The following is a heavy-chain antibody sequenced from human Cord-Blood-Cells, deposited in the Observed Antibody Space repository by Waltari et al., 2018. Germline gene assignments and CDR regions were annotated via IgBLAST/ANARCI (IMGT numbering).Heavy chain of an antibody. CDR2: IWYDGSNK. CDR3: ARDGMRSGYDLEDY. D-gene: IGHD5-12*01. V-gene: IGHV3-33*01. J-gene: IGHJ4*02. CDR1: GSPSRSYD. Sequence: QVQLVESGGGVVKPGRSLGLPWAGSGSPSRSYDLHWAGRAPGKGLEWVAVIWYDGSNKYYADSVKGRFTISRDNSKNTLYLQMNSLRAEDTAVYYCARDGMRSGYDLEDYWGQGTLVTVSS.